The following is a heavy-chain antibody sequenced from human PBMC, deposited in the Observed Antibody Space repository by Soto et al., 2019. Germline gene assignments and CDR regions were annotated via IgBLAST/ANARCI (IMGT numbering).Heavy chain of an antibody. CDR2: INPNSGGT. D-gene: IGHD1-20*01. V-gene: IGHV1-2*04. CDR3: ARGITGTTGWFDP. CDR1: GYTFTGYY. Sequence: ASVKVSCKASGYTFTGYYMHWVRQAPGQGLEWMGWINPNSGGTNYAQKFQGWVTMTRDTSISTAYMELSRLRSDDTAVYYCARGITGTTGWFDPWGQGTLVTVSS. J-gene: IGHJ5*02.